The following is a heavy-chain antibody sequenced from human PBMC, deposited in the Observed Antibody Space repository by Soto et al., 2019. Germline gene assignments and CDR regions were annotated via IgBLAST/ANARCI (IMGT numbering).Heavy chain of an antibody. CDR1: GFTFSSYS. D-gene: IGHD3-22*01. V-gene: IGHV3-23*04. CDR2: ISSSGGLS. J-gene: IGHJ4*02. CDR3: AKSFQFYDSSAYDY. Sequence: EVQLVESGGGLVKPGGSLRLSCAASGFTFSSYSMNWVRQAPGKGLEWVSSISSSGGLSYYADSVKGRFSISRDNSKTTLHLQMNSLRAEDTAVYYCAKSFQFYDSSAYDYWGQGTLVTVSS.